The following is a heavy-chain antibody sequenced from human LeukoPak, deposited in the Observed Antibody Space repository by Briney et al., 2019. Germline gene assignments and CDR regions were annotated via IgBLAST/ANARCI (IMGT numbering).Heavy chain of an antibody. D-gene: IGHD1-26*01. CDR1: GGSISSSSYY. V-gene: IGHV4-39*02. CDR2: IYYSGST. Sequence: PSETLSLTCTVSGGSISSSSYYWGWIRQPPGKGLEWIGSIYYSGSTYYNPSLKSRVTISVDTSKNQFSLKLSSVTAADTAVYYCARESGSRVGSYYVYWGQGTLVTVSS. CDR3: ARESGSRVGSYYVY. J-gene: IGHJ4*02.